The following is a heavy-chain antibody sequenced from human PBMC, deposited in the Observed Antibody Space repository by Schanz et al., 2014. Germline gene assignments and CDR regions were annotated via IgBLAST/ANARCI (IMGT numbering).Heavy chain of an antibody. D-gene: IGHD1-1*01. V-gene: IGHV3-48*01. J-gene: IGHJ4*02. CDR2: ISKNGGTI. Sequence: EVQLLESGGGLVQPGGSLRLSCAASGITFSSHSFNWVRQAPGKGLEWISYISKNGGTIYYADSVKGRFTISRDNAKMSLYREMNRLRAEDAGLYYCARDRKNADLDYWGQGTLVTVSS. CDR3: ARDRKNADLDY. CDR1: GITFSSHS.